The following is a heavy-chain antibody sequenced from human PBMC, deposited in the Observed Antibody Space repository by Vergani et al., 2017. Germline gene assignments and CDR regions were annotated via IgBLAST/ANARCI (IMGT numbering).Heavy chain of an antibody. D-gene: IGHD3-3*01. V-gene: IGHV4-4*07. CDR3: ARELGYDFWSGYYRENYYMDV. CDR2: IYTSGST. CDR1: GGSISSYY. Sequence: QVQLQESGPGLVKPSQTLSLTCTVSGGSISSYYWSWIRQPAGKGLEWIGRIYTSGSTNYNPSLKSRVTMSVDTSKNQFSLKLSSVTAADTAVYYCARELGYDFWSGYYRENYYMDVWGKGTTVTVSS. J-gene: IGHJ6*03.